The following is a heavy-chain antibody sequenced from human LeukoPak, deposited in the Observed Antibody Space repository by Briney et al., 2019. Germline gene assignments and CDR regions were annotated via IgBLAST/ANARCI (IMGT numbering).Heavy chain of an antibody. CDR1: GFTFSSYS. CDR3: ARGTTVVTYYFDY. V-gene: IGHV3-21*01. CDR2: ISSSSSYI. D-gene: IGHD4-17*01. Sequence: GGSLRLSCAASGFTFSSYSMNWVRQAPGKGLEWVSSISSSSSYIYYADSVKGRFTIPRDNAKNSLYLQMNSLRAEDTAVYYCARGTTVVTYYFDYWGQGTLVTVSS. J-gene: IGHJ4*02.